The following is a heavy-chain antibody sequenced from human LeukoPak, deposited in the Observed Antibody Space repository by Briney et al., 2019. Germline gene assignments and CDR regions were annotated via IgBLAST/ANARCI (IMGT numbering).Heavy chain of an antibody. D-gene: IGHD2-8*01. CDR2: ITSSSSTL. Sequence: PGASLRLSCAASGFTLSTYSMNWVRQAPGKGLEWVSYITSSSSTLYYADSVKGRFTISRDNAKNSLYLQMNSLRAEDTAVYYCARDAPTNGVWYSGFDYWGQGTLVTVSS. V-gene: IGHV3-48*01. CDR3: ARDAPTNGVWYSGFDY. J-gene: IGHJ4*02. CDR1: GFTLSTYS.